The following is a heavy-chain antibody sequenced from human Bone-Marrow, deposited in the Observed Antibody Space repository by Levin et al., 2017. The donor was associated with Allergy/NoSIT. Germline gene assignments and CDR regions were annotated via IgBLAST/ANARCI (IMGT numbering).Heavy chain of an antibody. Sequence: ASVKVSCKASGYTFTDYYIHWVRQAPGQGLEWMGWINPNSGCINYAKKFQGRVTMTRDTSISTAYMELSRLRSDDTAGYYCARGVPAYNWFDPWGQGTLVTVSS. D-gene: IGHD2-2*01. J-gene: IGHJ5*02. CDR2: INPNSGCI. CDR3: ARGVPAYNWFDP. CDR1: GYTFTDYY. V-gene: IGHV1-2*02.